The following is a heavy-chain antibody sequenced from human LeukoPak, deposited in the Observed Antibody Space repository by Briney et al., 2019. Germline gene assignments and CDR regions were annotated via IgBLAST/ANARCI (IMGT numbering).Heavy chain of an antibody. CDR3: ARSVITMVRGSNWFDP. D-gene: IGHD3-10*01. CDR1: GFTFSSYS. V-gene: IGHV3-21*01. CDR2: ISSSSSYI. Sequence: GGSLRLSCAASGFTFSSYSMNWVRQAPGKGLEWVSSISSSSSYIYYADSVKGRFTISRDNAKNSLYLQMNSLRAEDTAVYYCARSVITMVRGSNWFDPWGQGTLVTVSS. J-gene: IGHJ5*02.